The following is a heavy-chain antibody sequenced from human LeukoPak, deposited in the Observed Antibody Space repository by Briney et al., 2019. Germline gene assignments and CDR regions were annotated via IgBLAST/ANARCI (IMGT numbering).Heavy chain of an antibody. CDR1: GFTFSDYN. CDR3: VIGSGLFDY. D-gene: IGHD3-10*01. Sequence: GGSLRLSCAASGFTFSDYNMNWVRQAPGKGLEWVSSISSGSSYIYYADSVKGRFTISRDSTKYSLYLQTNSLRAEDTAAYYCVIGSGLFDYWGQGTLVTVSS. V-gene: IGHV3-21*01. J-gene: IGHJ4*02. CDR2: ISSGSSYI.